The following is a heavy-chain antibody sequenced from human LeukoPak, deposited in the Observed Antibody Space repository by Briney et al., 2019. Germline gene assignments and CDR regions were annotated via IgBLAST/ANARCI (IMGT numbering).Heavy chain of an antibody. CDR3: ARVFRYYDSSGYHWARFDY. D-gene: IGHD3-22*01. J-gene: IGHJ4*02. Sequence: SETLSLTCTVSGGSISSYYWSWIRQPPGKGLEWIGYIYYSGSTNYNPSLKSRVTISVDTSKNQFSLKLSSVTAADTAVYYCARVFRYYDSSGYHWARFDYWGQGTLVTVSS. CDR1: GGSISSYY. CDR2: IYYSGST. V-gene: IGHV4-59*01.